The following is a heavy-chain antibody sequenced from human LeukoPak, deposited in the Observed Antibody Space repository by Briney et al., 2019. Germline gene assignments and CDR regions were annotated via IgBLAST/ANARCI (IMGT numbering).Heavy chain of an antibody. CDR2: IKQDGSEK. D-gene: IGHD6-13*01. CDR1: GFTFSSYW. Sequence: GGSLRLSCAASGFTFSSYWMSWVRQAPGKGLEWVANIKQDGSEKYYVDSVKGRFTISRDNAKNSLYLQMNSLRAEDTAVYYCARDKYSSSWYLYYYYGMDVWAKGPRSPSP. V-gene: IGHV3-7*01. J-gene: IGHJ6*02. CDR3: ARDKYSSSWYLYYYYGMDV.